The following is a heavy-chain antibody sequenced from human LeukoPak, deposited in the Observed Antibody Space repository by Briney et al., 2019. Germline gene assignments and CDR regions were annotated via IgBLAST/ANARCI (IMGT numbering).Heavy chain of an antibody. J-gene: IGHJ6*03. V-gene: IGHV3-30*02. CDR2: IQYDGSNK. CDR3: VRSPTAGYFYYYMDV. CDR1: GFTFSSYS. D-gene: IGHD4-17*01. Sequence: TGGSLRLSCAASGFTFSSYSVHWVRQAPGKGLEWVAFIQYDGSNKKYAESVKGRFTISRDNFKNMLYLQMNSLRPEDAALYYCVRSPTAGYFYYYMDVWGKGTTVTVSS.